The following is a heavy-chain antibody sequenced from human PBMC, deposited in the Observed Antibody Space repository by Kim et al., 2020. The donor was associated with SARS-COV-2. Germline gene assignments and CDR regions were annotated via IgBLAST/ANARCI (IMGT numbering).Heavy chain of an antibody. J-gene: IGHJ5*02. V-gene: IGHV1-46*01. D-gene: IGHD2-21*02. Sequence: ASVKVSCKASGYTFTSYYMHWVRQAPGQGLEWMGIINPSGGSTSYAQKFQGRVTMTRDTSTSTVYMELSSLRSEDTAVYYCARYFCGGDCYSNWFDPWGQGTLVTVSS. CDR3: ARYFCGGDCYSNWFDP. CDR2: INPSGGST. CDR1: GYTFTSYY.